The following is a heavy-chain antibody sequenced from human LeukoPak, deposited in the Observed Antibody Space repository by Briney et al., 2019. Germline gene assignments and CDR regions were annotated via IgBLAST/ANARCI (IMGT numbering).Heavy chain of an antibody. CDR1: GFTFSSYS. J-gene: IGHJ3*02. CDR3: ARASSKQLAGYLPDGFDI. Sequence: TGGSLRLSCAASGFTFSSYSMDWVRQAPGKGLEWVSSISSSGTYVYYADSVKGRFTISRDNAKNSLSLQMNSLRADDAAVYYCARASSKQLAGYLPDGFDIWGQGTMVTVSS. D-gene: IGHD3-9*01. V-gene: IGHV3-21*01. CDR2: ISSSGTYV.